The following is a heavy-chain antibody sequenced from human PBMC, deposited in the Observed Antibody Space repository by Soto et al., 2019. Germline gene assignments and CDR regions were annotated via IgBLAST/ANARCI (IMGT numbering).Heavy chain of an antibody. J-gene: IGHJ3*02. V-gene: IGHV1-69*01. CDR2: IIPIFGTA. Sequence: SVKVSGKAAGGTFSSYAISWVRQAPGQGLEWMGGIIPIFGTANYAQKFQGRVTITADESTSTAYMELSSLRSEDTAVYYCARPKIAVAGEDAFDIWGQGTMVTVSS. CDR3: ARPKIAVAGEDAFDI. D-gene: IGHD6-19*01. CDR1: GGTFSSYA.